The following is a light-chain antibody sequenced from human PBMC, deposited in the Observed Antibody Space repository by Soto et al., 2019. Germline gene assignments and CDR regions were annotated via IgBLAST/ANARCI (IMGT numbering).Light chain of an antibody. CDR1: QSVLYSSNNKNY. V-gene: IGKV4-1*01. CDR2: WAS. Sequence: DIVMTQSPDSLAVSLGERATINCKSSQSVLYSSNNKNYLAWYQQKPGQPPKLLIYWASTRESGVPDRFSGRGSGTDFTLTISSLQAEDVAVYYCQQYYCTPRTFGPGTKVDIK. J-gene: IGKJ3*01. CDR3: QQYYCTPRT.